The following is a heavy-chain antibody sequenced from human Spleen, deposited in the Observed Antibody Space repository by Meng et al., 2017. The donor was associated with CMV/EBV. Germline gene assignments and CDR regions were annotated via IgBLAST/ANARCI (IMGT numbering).Heavy chain of an antibody. J-gene: IGHJ4*02. V-gene: IGHV3-23*01. Sequence: GESLKISCAASGFTFSSYAMSWVRQAPGKGLEWVSTISGSGGSTYHADSVKGRFTISRDNSKNTLYLQMNSLRAEDTAVYYCAREFVVAPSGGQGTLVTVSS. CDR1: GFTFSSYA. CDR3: AREFVVAPS. D-gene: IGHD2-15*01. CDR2: ISGSGGST.